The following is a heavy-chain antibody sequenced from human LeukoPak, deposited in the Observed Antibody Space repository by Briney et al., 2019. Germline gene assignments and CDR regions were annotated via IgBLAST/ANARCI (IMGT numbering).Heavy chain of an antibody. D-gene: IGHD3-22*01. J-gene: IGHJ4*02. V-gene: IGHV4-59*08. CDR1: GGSISSYY. CDR3: ARHVRGYYFDY. Sequence: SETLSLTFTVSGGSISSYYWSWIRQPPGKGLEWIGYIYYSGSTNYNPSLKSRVTISVDTSKNQFSLKLSSVTAADTAVYYCARHVRGYYFDYWGQGTLVTVSS. CDR2: IYYSGST.